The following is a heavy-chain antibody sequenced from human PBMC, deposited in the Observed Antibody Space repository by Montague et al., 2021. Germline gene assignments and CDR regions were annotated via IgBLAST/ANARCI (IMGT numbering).Heavy chain of an antibody. CDR3: DASDF. CDR2: ITATGGRT. J-gene: IGHJ4*02. CDR1: GFTFSAFV. Sequence: SRRLSCAASGFTFSAFVMSWARQAPGKGLEWVSPITATGGRTFHADSVRGRFTISRDNSKNMLYLEMNSLRAEDTATYYCDASDFWGQGVLVTVSS. V-gene: IGHV3-23*01.